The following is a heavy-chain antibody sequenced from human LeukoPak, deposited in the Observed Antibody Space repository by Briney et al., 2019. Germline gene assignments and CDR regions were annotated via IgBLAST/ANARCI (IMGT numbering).Heavy chain of an antibody. CDR2: IRNKANSFTT. CDR1: GFTFSNAW. V-gene: IGHV3-72*01. D-gene: IGHD6-19*01. CDR3: VNVLAVAGTQRLAY. J-gene: IGHJ4*02. Sequence: GGSLRLSCAASGFTFSNAWMSWVRQAPGKGLDWVGRIRNKANSFTTEYAASVRGRFTVSRDDSKRSQYLQMNSLRTEDTALYYCVNVLAVAGTQRLAYWGQGTLVTVSS.